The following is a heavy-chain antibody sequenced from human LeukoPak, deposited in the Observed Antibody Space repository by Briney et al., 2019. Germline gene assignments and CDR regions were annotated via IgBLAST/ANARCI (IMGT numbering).Heavy chain of an antibody. Sequence: ASVKVSCKASGYTFTSYGISWVRQAPGQGLEWMGWISAYNGNTNYAQKLQGRVAMTADTSTSTAYMELRSLRSDDTAVYYCARGGGSYSKFWFDPWGQGTLVTVSS. CDR3: ARGGGSYSKFWFDP. J-gene: IGHJ5*02. V-gene: IGHV1-18*01. CDR1: GYTFTSYG. D-gene: IGHD1-26*01. CDR2: ISAYNGNT.